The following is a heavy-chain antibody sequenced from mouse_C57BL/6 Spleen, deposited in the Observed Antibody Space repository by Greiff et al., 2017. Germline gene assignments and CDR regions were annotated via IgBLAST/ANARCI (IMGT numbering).Heavy chain of an antibody. D-gene: IGHD2-4*01. J-gene: IGHJ3*01. V-gene: IGHV14-4*01. Sequence: EVKLMESGAELVRPGASVKLSCTASGFNIKDDYMHWVKQRPEQGLEWIGWLDPENGDTEYASKFQGKATITADTSSNTAYLQLSSLTSEDTAVYYCTTDNYDYPGWFAYWGQGTLVTVSA. CDR2: LDPENGDT. CDR3: TTDNYDYPGWFAY. CDR1: GFNIKDDY.